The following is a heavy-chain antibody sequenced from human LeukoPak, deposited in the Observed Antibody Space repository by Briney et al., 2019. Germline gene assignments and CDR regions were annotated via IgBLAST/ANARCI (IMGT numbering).Heavy chain of an antibody. J-gene: IGHJ4*02. CDR2: TSYDGSNK. D-gene: IGHD3-9*01. Sequence: GGSLRLSCAASGFTLSSYGMHWVRQAPGKGLEWVAVTSYDGSNKYYADSVKGRFTISRDKPKNTLYLQRNSLRAEDTAVYYCAKDQWPYYDISTGYSPTDYWGQGTLVTVSS. CDR3: AKDQWPYYDISTGYSPTDY. V-gene: IGHV3-30*18. CDR1: GFTLSSYG.